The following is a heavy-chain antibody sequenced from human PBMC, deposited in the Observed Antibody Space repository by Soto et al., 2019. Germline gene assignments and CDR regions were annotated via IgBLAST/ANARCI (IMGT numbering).Heavy chain of an antibody. Sequence: HVTLKESGPVLVKPTETLTLTCTVSGFSLSNGKVGVSWIRQPPGKALEWLAHIFSNEEKSYRTSLKSRLTIYEDPSKSQVVLTMTNVDPVDTATYYCARILFGRSVAGGYFYMDVWGKGTTVTVSS. CDR1: GFSLSNGKVG. CDR3: ARILFGRSVAGGYFYMDV. V-gene: IGHV2-26*01. D-gene: IGHD6-19*01. J-gene: IGHJ6*03. CDR2: IFSNEEK.